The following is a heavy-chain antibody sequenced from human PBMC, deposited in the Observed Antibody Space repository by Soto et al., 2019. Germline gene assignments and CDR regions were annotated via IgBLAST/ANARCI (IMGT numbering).Heavy chain of an antibody. V-gene: IGHV4-34*01. D-gene: IGHD2-8*02. Sequence: LETLSLTCAVYGGSFSGYYLTWIRQPPGTGLEWIGEINHSGSTNYNPSLKSRVTISVDTSKNQFSLKLTSVTAADTAVYYCARDKITGLFDYWGQGTLVTVSS. CDR2: INHSGST. J-gene: IGHJ4*02. CDR1: GGSFSGYY. CDR3: ARDKITGLFDY.